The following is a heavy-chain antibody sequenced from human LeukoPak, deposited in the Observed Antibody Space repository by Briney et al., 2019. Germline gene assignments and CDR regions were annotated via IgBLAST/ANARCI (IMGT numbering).Heavy chain of an antibody. CDR2: IYYSGST. J-gene: IGHJ4*02. CDR3: ARPTPATDSSGYPFDY. V-gene: IGHV4-30-4*01. D-gene: IGHD3-22*01. CDR1: GGSISSGDYY. Sequence: SETLSLTCTVSGGSISSGDYYWSWIRQPPGKGLEWIGYIYYSGSTYYNPSLKSRVTISVDTSKNQFSLKLSSVTAADTAVYYCARPTPATDSSGYPFDYWGQGTLVTVSS.